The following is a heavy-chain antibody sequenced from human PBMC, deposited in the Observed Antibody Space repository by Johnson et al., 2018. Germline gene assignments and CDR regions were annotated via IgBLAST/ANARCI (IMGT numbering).Heavy chain of an antibody. CDR3: AKSPRPDYYDSSGYPDDAFDI. V-gene: IGHV3-9*01. D-gene: IGHD3-22*01. Sequence: VQLVESGGGLVQPGRSLRLSCTASGFSFDDYAMEWVRQAPGMGLEGVSRISWTSGSIAYADSVKGRFTISRDNAKNPLYLQMHSLRAEDTALYYCAKSPRPDYYDSSGYPDDAFDIWGQGTMVTVSS. J-gene: IGHJ3*02. CDR1: GFSFDDYA. CDR2: ISWTSGSI.